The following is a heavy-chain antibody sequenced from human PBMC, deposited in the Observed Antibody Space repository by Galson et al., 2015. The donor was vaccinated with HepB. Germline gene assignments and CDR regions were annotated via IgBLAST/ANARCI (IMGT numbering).Heavy chain of an antibody. V-gene: IGHV3-23*01. J-gene: IGHJ6*02. D-gene: IGHD2-2*01. CDR2: ISGSGGST. CDR3: AKGQYQLRQTYGMDV. Sequence: SLRLSCAASGFTFNSYAMTWVRQAPGKGLEWVSAISGSGGSTYYADSVKGRFTISRDNSKNTLYLQMNSLRAEDTAVYYCAKGQYQLRQTYGMDVWGQGTTVTVSS. CDR1: GFTFNSYA.